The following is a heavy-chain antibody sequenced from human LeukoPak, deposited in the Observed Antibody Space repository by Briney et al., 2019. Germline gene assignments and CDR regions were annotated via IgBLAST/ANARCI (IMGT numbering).Heavy chain of an antibody. D-gene: IGHD4/OR15-4a*01. CDR1: GFTFSSSA. CDR3: AKDAKYVFFDY. J-gene: IGHJ4*02. CDR2: ISSSSSYI. V-gene: IGHV3-21*04. Sequence: GRSLRLSCAASGFTFSSSAMNWVRQAPGKGLEWVSYISSSSSYIYYADSVKGRFTVSRDNSKNTLYLQMNSLRAEDTAVYYCAKDAKYVFFDYWGQGTLVTVSS.